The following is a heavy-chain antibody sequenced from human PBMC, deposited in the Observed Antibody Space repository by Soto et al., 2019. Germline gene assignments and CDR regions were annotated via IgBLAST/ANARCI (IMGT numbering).Heavy chain of an antibody. CDR3: ARESFQYSSSWYCFDY. J-gene: IGHJ4*02. CDR1: GFTVSSNY. Sequence: GGGLIQPGGSLRLSCAASGFTVSSNYMSWVRQAPGKGLEWVSVIYSGGSTYYADSVKGRFTISRDNSKNTLYLQMNSLRAEDTAVYYCARESFQYSSSWYCFDYWGQGTLVTVSS. CDR2: IYSGGST. D-gene: IGHD6-13*01. V-gene: IGHV3-53*01.